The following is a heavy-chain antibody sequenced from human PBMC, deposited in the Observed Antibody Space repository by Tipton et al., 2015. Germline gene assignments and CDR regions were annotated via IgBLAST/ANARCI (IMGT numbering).Heavy chain of an antibody. D-gene: IGHD5-18*01. CDR2: IKNDGSNK. CDR1: GFTFSTYW. V-gene: IGHV3-7*01. J-gene: IGHJ3*02. Sequence: AVSGFTFSTYWMSWVRQTPGKGLEWVGQIKNDGSNKYYLDSMEGRFTISRDNAKNSLFLQMNTLRAEDTAVYYCARDVNGGYFDIWGQGTTVTVSP. CDR3: ARDVNGGYFDI.